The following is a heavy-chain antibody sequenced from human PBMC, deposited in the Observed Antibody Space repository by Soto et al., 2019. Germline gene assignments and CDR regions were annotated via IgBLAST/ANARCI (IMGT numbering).Heavy chain of an antibody. V-gene: IGHV4-34*01. J-gene: IGHJ4*02. CDR2: INHTGDT. CDR3: AREVGYYSAARRNLYFDY. D-gene: IGHD2-15*01. CDR1: GGSFSGYY. Sequence: SETLSLTCAVSGGSFSGYYWSWVRQTPGKGLEWIGDINHTGDTNYNPSLKSRVMISVDTAKTQFSLNVTSVTAADTAVYYCAREVGYYSAARRNLYFDYWGPGTLVTVSS.